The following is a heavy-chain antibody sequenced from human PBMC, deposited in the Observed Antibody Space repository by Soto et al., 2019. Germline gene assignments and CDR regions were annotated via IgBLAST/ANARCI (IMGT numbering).Heavy chain of an antibody. CDR3: ARGVLLTVRITMVRGVIGWFDP. Sequence: QVQLQQWGAGLLKPSETLSLTCAVYGGSFSGYYWSWVRQPPGKGLDWMGEINHSGRTNYNPSLTSRVTIAVDTSTIQFSLKLSSVTAADTAVYYCARGVLLTVRITMVRGVIGWFDPWGKGTLVTVSS. D-gene: IGHD3-10*01. V-gene: IGHV4-34*01. CDR1: GGSFSGYY. J-gene: IGHJ5*02. CDR2: INHSGRT.